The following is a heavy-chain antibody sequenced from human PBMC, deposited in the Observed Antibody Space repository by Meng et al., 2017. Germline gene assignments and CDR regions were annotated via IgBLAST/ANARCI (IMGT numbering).Heavy chain of an antibody. V-gene: IGHV1-69*13. D-gene: IGHD3-10*01. CDR3: ASVPVDYYRDYYFDY. Sequence: SVKVSCKASGGTFSSYAISWVRQAPGQGLEWMGGIIPTFGTANYAQKFQGRVTITADESTSTAYMELSSLRSEDTAVYYCASVPVDYYRDYYFDYWGQGTLVTVSS. J-gene: IGHJ4*02. CDR2: IIPTFGTA. CDR1: GGTFSSYA.